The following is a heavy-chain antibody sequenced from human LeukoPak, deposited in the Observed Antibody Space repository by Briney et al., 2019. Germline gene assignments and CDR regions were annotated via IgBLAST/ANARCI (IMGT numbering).Heavy chain of an antibody. J-gene: IGHJ4*02. D-gene: IGHD5-18*01. CDR3: ARVGGYSYGRHFDY. Sequence: SETLSLTCSVSGGSISNYYWNWIRQPPGKGLEWIGYIYYSGSTNYNPSLKSRVTISVDTSKNQFSLKLSSVTAADTAVYYCARVGGYSYGRHFDYWGQGTLVTVSS. CDR1: GGSISNYY. V-gene: IGHV4-59*01. CDR2: IYYSGST.